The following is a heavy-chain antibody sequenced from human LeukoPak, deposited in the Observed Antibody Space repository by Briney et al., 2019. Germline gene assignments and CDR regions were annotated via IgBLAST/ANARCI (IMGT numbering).Heavy chain of an antibody. Sequence: ASVKVSCKVSGYTLTELSMHWVRQAPGKGLEWMGGFDPEDGETIYAQKFQGRVTMTEDTSTDTAYMELSSLRSEDTAEYYCATDRGYSYGMDVWGQGTTVTVSS. CDR3: ATDRGYSYGMDV. J-gene: IGHJ6*02. D-gene: IGHD5-18*01. CDR2: FDPEDGET. V-gene: IGHV1-24*01. CDR1: GYTLTELS.